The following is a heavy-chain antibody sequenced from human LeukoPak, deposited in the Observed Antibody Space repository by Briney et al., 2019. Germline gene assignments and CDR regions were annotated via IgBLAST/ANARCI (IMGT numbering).Heavy chain of an antibody. Sequence: PGGSLRLSCAASGFTFSSYAMSWVRQAPGKGLEWVSAISGSGGSTYYADSVQGRFSISRDNSKNTVYLQMNSLRAEDTAVYYCARDRSKIEYCGGDCGMDVWGQGTTVTVSS. CDR2: ISGSGGST. CDR3: ARDRSKIEYCGGDCGMDV. D-gene: IGHD2-21*01. CDR1: GFTFSSYA. V-gene: IGHV3-23*01. J-gene: IGHJ6*02.